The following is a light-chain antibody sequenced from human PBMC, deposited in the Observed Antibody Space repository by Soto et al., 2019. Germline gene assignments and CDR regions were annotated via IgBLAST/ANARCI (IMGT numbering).Light chain of an antibody. J-gene: IGKJ1*01. CDR3: QHYDGSLWT. CDR2: GAS. CDR1: QSVTNKY. Sequence: PGERATLACRASQSVTNKYLTWYQQKPGQAPRLLIYGASTRATDIPDRFSGSGSGTDFTLTISRLEPEDFAVYYCQHYDGSLWTFGQGTNVEIK. V-gene: IGKV3-20*01.